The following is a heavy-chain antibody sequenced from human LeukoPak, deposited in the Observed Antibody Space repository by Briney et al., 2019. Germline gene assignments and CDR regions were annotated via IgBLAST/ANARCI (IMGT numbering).Heavy chain of an antibody. CDR2: ISNDGSNK. CDR1: GFTFSSYS. D-gene: IGHD3-9*01. Sequence: PGGSLRLSCAASGFTFSSYSMNWVRQAPGKGLEWVAVISNDGSNKYYADSVKGRFTISRDNAKNSLYLQMNSLRAEDTAVYYCARGYFDWLFPLDYWGQGTLVTVSP. CDR3: ARGYFDWLFPLDY. V-gene: IGHV3-30*03. J-gene: IGHJ4*02.